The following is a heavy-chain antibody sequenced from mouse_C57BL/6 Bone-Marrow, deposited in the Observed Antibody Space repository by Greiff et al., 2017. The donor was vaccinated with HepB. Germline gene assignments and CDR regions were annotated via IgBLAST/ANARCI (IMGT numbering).Heavy chain of an antibody. V-gene: IGHV1-42*01. CDR2: INPSTGGN. Sequence: EVKLVESGPELVKPGASVKISCKASGYSFTGYYMNWVKQSPEKSLEWIGEINPSTGGNTYNQKFKAKATLTVDKSSSTAYMQLKSLTSEDSAVYYCARDYGSSHWYFDVWGTGTTVTVSS. CDR1: GYSFTGYY. J-gene: IGHJ1*03. D-gene: IGHD1-1*01. CDR3: ARDYGSSHWYFDV.